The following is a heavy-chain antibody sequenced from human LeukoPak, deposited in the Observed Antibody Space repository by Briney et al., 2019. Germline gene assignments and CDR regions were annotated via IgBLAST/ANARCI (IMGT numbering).Heavy chain of an antibody. V-gene: IGHV3-15*01. Sequence: GGSLRLSCVASGSTFNNAWMSWVRQAPGKGLEWVGRIKSKTNGGTTDYAAPVKGRFTISRDDSKNTLYLQMNSLKTEDTAVYYCTTAPDYFDYWGQGALVTVSS. J-gene: IGHJ4*02. CDR2: IKSKTNGGTT. CDR3: TTAPDYFDY. CDR1: GSTFNNAW.